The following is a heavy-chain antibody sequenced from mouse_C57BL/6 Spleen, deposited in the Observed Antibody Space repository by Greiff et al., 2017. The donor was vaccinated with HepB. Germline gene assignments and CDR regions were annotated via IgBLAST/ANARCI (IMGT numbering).Heavy chain of an antibody. J-gene: IGHJ2*01. CDR1: GFTFSSYA. V-gene: IGHV5-9-1*02. Sequence: DVMLVESGEGLVKPGGSLKLSCAASGFTFSSYAMSWVRQTPEKRLEWVAYISSGGDYIYYADTVKGRFTISRDNARNTLYLQMSSLKSEDTAMYYCTRDLVTTVVGGYWGQGTTLTVSS. D-gene: IGHD1-1*01. CDR2: ISSGGDYI. CDR3: TRDLVTTVVGGY.